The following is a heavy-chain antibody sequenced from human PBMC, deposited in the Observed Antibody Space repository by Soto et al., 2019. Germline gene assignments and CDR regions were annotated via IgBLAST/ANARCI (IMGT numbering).Heavy chain of an antibody. J-gene: IGHJ3*02. D-gene: IGHD3-22*01. Sequence: VASVKVSCKASGGTFSSYAISWVRQAPGQGLEWMGGIIPIFGTANYAQKFQGRVTITADESTSTAYMELSSLRSEDTAVYYCARGYYYDSSGYFDAFDIWGQGTMVTVSS. CDR1: GGTFSSYA. CDR3: ARGYYYDSSGYFDAFDI. V-gene: IGHV1-69*13. CDR2: IIPIFGTA.